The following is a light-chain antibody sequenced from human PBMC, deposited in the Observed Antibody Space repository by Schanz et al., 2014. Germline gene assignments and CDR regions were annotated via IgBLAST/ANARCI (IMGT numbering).Light chain of an antibody. CDR1: SNDVGSYNR. CDR3: CSYAGSTTYWL. Sequence: QSALTQPPSVSGSPGQSVTISCTGTSNDVGSYNRVCWYQQPPGTAPRLMIYEVSNRPSGVPDRFSGSKSGNTASLTISGLQAEDEADYYCCSYAGSTTYWLFGGGTKLTVL. J-gene: IGLJ3*02. V-gene: IGLV2-18*02. CDR2: EVS.